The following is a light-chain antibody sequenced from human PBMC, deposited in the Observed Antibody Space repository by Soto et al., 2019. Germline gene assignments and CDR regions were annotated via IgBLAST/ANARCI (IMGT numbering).Light chain of an antibody. V-gene: IGKV1-5*03. CDR1: QSISSW. Sequence: DIQMTQSPSTLSASVGDRVTITCRASQSISSWLAWYQQKPGKAPRLLIYKASSLESGVPSRFSGSGSGTEFTLTISSLQPDDFATYYCQQYNSYPYTFGQGTKLEIK. J-gene: IGKJ2*01. CDR2: KAS. CDR3: QQYNSYPYT.